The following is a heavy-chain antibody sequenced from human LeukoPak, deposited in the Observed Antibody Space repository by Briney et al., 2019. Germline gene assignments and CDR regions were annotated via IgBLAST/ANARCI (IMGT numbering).Heavy chain of an antibody. V-gene: IGHV6-1*01. Sequence: SQTLSLTCAISGDSVSSNIAAWNWIRQSPSRGLEWLGRTYYRSKWYTDYTVSVKSRMSIKPDTSKNQVSLQLNSVAPEDTAVYYCARVTAPAGHFIDYWGQGTLVTVSS. D-gene: IGHD6-13*01. CDR3: ARVTAPAGHFIDY. CDR2: TYYRSKWYT. CDR1: GDSVSSNIAA. J-gene: IGHJ4*02.